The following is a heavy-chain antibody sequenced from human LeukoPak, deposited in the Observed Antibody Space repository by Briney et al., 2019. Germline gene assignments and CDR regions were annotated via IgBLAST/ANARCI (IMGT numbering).Heavy chain of an antibody. Sequence: PSETLSLTCGVSGSSITSHYWSWIRQPPGKGLELIGYIQYSGPTNYNPSLRSQVTISLDMPKNQFSLKVTSVTAADTALYFCARGTYSFSFDMWGLGTLVTVSS. D-gene: IGHD2-21*01. CDR2: IQYSGPT. V-gene: IGHV4-59*11. CDR3: ARGTYSFSFDM. J-gene: IGHJ3*02. CDR1: GSSITSHY.